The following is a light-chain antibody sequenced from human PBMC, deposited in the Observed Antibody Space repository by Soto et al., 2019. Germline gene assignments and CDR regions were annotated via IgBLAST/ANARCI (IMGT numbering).Light chain of an antibody. Sequence: QSVQTQPASVSGSPGQSITISCTGTSSDVGGYNYVSWYQQHPGKAPKLMIYDVSNRPSGVSNRFSGSKSGNTASLTISGLQAEDEADYYCSSYTSSSTPFVFGTGTKLTVL. J-gene: IGLJ1*01. V-gene: IGLV2-14*01. CDR3: SSYTSSSTPFV. CDR1: SSDVGGYNY. CDR2: DVS.